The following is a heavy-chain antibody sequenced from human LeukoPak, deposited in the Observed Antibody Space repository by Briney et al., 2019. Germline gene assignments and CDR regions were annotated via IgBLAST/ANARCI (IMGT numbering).Heavy chain of an antibody. CDR3: AREGGVGATTNWFDP. D-gene: IGHD1-26*01. V-gene: IGHV4-4*02. CDR1: GGSISSSNW. Sequence: SETLSLTCAVSGGSISSSNWWSWVRQPPGKGLEWIGYIYYSGSTYYNPSLKSRVTISVDTSKNQFSLKLSSVTAADTAVSYCAREGGVGATTNWFDPWGQGTLVTVSS. J-gene: IGHJ5*02. CDR2: IYYSGST.